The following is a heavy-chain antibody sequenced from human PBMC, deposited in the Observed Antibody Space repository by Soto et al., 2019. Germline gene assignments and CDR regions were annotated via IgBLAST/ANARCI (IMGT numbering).Heavy chain of an antibody. J-gene: IGHJ4*02. CDR3: ARESVAVAGTDFDY. D-gene: IGHD6-19*01. CDR1: GFSFSSYG. V-gene: IGHV3-33*01. CDR2: IRYDGSNK. Sequence: GGSLRLSCAASGFSFSSYGMHWVRQAPGKGLEWVAVIRYDGSNKYYADSVKGRFTISRDNSMYTLYLQMNSLRAEDTAVYYCARESVAVAGTDFDYWGQGTLVTVSS.